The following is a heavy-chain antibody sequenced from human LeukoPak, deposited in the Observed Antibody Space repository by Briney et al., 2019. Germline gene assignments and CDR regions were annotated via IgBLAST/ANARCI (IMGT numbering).Heavy chain of an antibody. V-gene: IGHV4-38-2*02. J-gene: IGHJ4*02. CDR1: GYSISSGYY. Sequence: SETLSLTCTVSGYSISSGYYWGWIRQPPGKGLEWIGSIYHSGSTYYNPSLKSRVTISVDTSKNQFSLKLSSVTAADTAVYYCARHDYSSSWFDYWGQGTLVTVSS. CDR2: IYHSGST. D-gene: IGHD6-13*01. CDR3: ARHDYSSSWFDY.